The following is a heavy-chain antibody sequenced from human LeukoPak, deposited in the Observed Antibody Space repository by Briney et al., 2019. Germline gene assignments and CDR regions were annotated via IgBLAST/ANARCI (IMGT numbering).Heavy chain of an antibody. Sequence: SETLTLTCAVYGGSFSGYYWSWIRQPPGKGLEWIGEINHSGSTNYNPSLKSRVTISVDTSKNQFSLKLSSVTAADTAVYYCARSRYYSSGSYLYWGQGTLVTVSS. CDR3: ARSRYYSSGSYLY. J-gene: IGHJ4*02. CDR2: INHSGST. D-gene: IGHD3-10*01. V-gene: IGHV4-34*01. CDR1: GGSFSGYY.